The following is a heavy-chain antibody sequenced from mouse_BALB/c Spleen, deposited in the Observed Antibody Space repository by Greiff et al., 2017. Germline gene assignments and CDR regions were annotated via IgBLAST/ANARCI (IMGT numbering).Heavy chain of an antibody. CDR2: IYPGDGDT. Sequence: QVQLQQSGAELARPGASVKMSCKASGYTFTSYTMHWVKQRPGQGLEWIGQIYPGDGDTNYNGKFKGKATLTADKSSSTAYMQLSSLTSEDSAVYFCARYYGSFYYFDDWGQGTTLTVSS. J-gene: IGHJ2*01. CDR1: GYTFTSYT. D-gene: IGHD1-1*01. V-gene: IGHV1-80*01. CDR3: ARYYGSFYYFDD.